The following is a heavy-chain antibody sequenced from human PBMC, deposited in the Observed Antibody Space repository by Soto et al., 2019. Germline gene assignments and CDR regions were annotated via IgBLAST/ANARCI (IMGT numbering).Heavy chain of an antibody. V-gene: IGHV4-39*01. CDR2: IYYSGST. CDR3: ARGYCSGGSCYSATKYNWFDP. Sequence: SSETLSLTCTVSGGSISSSSYYWGWIRQPPGKGLEWIGSIYYSGSTYYNPSLKSRVTISVDTSKNQFSLKLSSVTAADTAVYYCARGYCSGGSCYSATKYNWFDPWGQGTLVTVS. J-gene: IGHJ5*02. D-gene: IGHD2-15*01. CDR1: GGSISSSSYY.